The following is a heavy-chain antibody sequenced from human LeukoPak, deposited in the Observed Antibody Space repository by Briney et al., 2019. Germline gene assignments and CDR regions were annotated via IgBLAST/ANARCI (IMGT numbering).Heavy chain of an antibody. V-gene: IGHV1-18*04. Sequence: ASVKVSCKASGFTFTRYGITWVRQAPGQGLEWMGWISGYNGDTNYAQKLQGRVTMTRDTSTSTVYMELRSLSSDDTAVYYCARDTTNTSGRYAHFDYWGQGTLVTVSS. CDR2: ISGYNGDT. CDR3: ARDTTNTSGRYAHFDY. D-gene: IGHD6-19*01. J-gene: IGHJ4*02. CDR1: GFTFTRYG.